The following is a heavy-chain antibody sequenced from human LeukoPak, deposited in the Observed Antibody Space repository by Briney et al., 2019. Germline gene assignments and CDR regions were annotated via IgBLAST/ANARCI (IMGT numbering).Heavy chain of an antibody. CDR1: GFTFSSYA. J-gene: IGHJ4*02. Sequence: QTGGSLRLSCSASGFTFSSYAMHWVRQAPGKGLEYVSAISSNGGTTYYADSVKGRFTISRDNANNTLYLQMNSLRAEDTAVYFCARVRRDGYNLFFDYWGQGTLVTVSS. D-gene: IGHD5-24*01. CDR2: ISSNGGTT. CDR3: ARVRRDGYNLFFDY. V-gene: IGHV3-64*04.